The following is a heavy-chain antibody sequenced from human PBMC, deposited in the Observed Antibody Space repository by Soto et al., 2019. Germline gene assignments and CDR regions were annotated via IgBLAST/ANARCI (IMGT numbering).Heavy chain of an antibody. CDR1: GFTFSSYG. V-gene: IGHV3-33*01. D-gene: IGHD3-3*01. CDR2: IWYDGSNK. J-gene: IGHJ6*03. CDR3: ARTMYYDFWSGYYPDYYYYYMDV. Sequence: PGGSLRLSCAASGFTFSSYGMHWVRQAPGKGLEWVAVIWYDGSNKYYADSVKGRFTISRDNSKNTLYLQMNSLRAEDTAVYYCARTMYYDFWSGYYPDYYYYYMDVWGKGTTVTVSS.